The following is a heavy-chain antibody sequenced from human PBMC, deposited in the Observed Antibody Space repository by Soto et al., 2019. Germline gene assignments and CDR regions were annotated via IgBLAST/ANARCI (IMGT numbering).Heavy chain of an antibody. CDR2: ISSSGSTI. CDR3: ARGYGHCGGDCWYDYYYGMDV. J-gene: IGHJ6*02. CDR1: GFTFSDYY. Sequence: QVQLVESGGGLVKPGGSLRLSCAASGFTFSDYYMSWIRQAPGKGLEWVSYISSSGSTIYYADSVKGRFTISRDNAKNSLYLQMNRLRAEDTAVYYCARGYGHCGGDCWYDYYYGMDVWGQGTTVTVSS. V-gene: IGHV3-11*01. D-gene: IGHD2-21*02.